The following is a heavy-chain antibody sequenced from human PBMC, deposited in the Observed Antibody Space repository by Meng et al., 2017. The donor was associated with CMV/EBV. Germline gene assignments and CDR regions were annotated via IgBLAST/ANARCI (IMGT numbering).Heavy chain of an antibody. CDR2: IYYIGAT. V-gene: IGHV4-59*11. J-gene: IGHJ4*02. D-gene: IGHD3-10*01. CDR1: GDSSSTHF. Sequence: CTISGDSSSTHFWSWIRQAPGKGLEWIGYIYYIGATSYNPSLKSRVTISIDTSKNQFSLNLSSVTAADTAIYYCARADYGSGNFYFDYWAQGTLVTVSS. CDR3: ARADYGSGNFYFDY.